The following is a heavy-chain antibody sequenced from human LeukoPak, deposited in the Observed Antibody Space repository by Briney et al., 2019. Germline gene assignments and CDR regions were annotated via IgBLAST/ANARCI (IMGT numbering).Heavy chain of an antibody. V-gene: IGHV5-51*01. CDR2: IYPGDSDT. CDR1: GYSFTTYW. CDR3: ARRIAGGGVDY. Sequence: GESLKISCRGSGYSFTTYWIGWVRQMPGKGLEWMGIIYPGDSDTRYTPSFQGQVTMSADKSINTAYLQWSSLRASDTAMYYCARRIAGGGVDYWGQGTLVTVSS. J-gene: IGHJ4*02. D-gene: IGHD6-13*01.